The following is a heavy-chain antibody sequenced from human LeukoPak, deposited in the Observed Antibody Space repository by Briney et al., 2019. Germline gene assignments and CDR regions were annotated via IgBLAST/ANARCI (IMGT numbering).Heavy chain of an antibody. J-gene: IGHJ4*02. CDR2: IKQDGSEK. D-gene: IGHD2/OR15-2a*01. CDR3: ARGPTRANSTDY. CDR1: GFTFSGYW. V-gene: IGHV3-7*01. Sequence: GGSLRLSCAVSGFTFSGYWMSWVRQAPGKGLEWVANIKQDGSEKYYVDSVKGRFTISRDNAKNSLYLQMNSLRAEDTAVYYCARGPTRANSTDYWGQGALVTVSS.